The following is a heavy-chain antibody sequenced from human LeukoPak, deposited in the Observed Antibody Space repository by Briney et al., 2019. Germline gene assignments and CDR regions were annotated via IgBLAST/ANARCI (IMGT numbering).Heavy chain of an antibody. V-gene: IGHV4-39*07. CDR3: ARVTYTTAYDAFDI. Sequence: PSETLSLTCTVSGGSISSSSYYWGWIRQPPGKGLEWIGSIYYSGSTYYNPSLKSRVTISVDTSKNQFSLKLSSVTAADTAVYYCARVTYTTAYDAFDIWGQGTMVTVSS. J-gene: IGHJ3*02. CDR2: IYYSGST. CDR1: GGSISSSSYY. D-gene: IGHD2-2*02.